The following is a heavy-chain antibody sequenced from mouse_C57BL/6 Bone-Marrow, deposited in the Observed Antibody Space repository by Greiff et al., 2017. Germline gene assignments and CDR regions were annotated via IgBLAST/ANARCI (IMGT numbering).Heavy chain of an antibody. CDR2: INPNNGGT. D-gene: IGHD2-2*01. CDR3: ARLGGYDPFAY. CDR1: GYTITDYY. V-gene: IGHV1-26*01. Sequence: VQLQQSGPELVKPGASVKISCKASGYTITDYYMNWVKQSHGKSLEWIGDINPNNGGTSYNQKFKGKATLTVDKSSSTAYMGLRSLTSEDSAVYYCARLGGYDPFAYWGQGTLVTVSA. J-gene: IGHJ3*01.